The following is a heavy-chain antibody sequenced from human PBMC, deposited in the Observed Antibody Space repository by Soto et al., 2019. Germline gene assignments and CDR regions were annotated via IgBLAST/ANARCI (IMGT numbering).Heavy chain of an antibody. D-gene: IGHD4-4*01. CDR1: GYTFTSYY. J-gene: IGHJ5*02. V-gene: IGHV1-46*03. CDR3: ARAASNYPRFDP. Sequence: QVQLVQSGAEVKKPGASVKVSCKASGYTFTSYYMHWVRQAPGQGLEWMGIINPSGGSTSYAQKFQGRVTMSRDTSTSTVYMELSSLRSEDTAVYYCARAASNYPRFDPWGQGTLVTVSS. CDR2: INPSGGST.